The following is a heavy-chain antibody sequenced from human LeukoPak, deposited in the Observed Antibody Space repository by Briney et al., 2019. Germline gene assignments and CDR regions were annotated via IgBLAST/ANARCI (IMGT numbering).Heavy chain of an antibody. V-gene: IGHV4-31*03. CDR3: ARDSPYCSGSSCLDL. D-gene: IGHD2-15*01. J-gene: IGHJ5*02. CDR2: IYYSGTT. CDR1: GGSISSGNYC. Sequence: SETLSLTCTVSGGSISSGNYCWSWIRRLPGKGLEWIGYIYYSGTTYYNPSLKSRVIISVDTSENQFSLKLSSVTAADTAVYYCARDSPYCSGSSCLDLWGQGTLVTVSS.